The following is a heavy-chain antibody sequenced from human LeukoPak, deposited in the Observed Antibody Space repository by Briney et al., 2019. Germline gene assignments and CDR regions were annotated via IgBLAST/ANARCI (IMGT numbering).Heavy chain of an antibody. D-gene: IGHD1-26*01. Sequence: ASVKVSCKASGYTFTDYYIHWVRQAPGQGLEWMGWINPNSGSINYAQRFQGRVAMTRDTSVRTAYMELNWLTSDDTAVYYCAREISGGSATLDNWGQGPLVTVSS. CDR2: INPNSGSI. J-gene: IGHJ4*02. CDR3: AREISGGSATLDN. V-gene: IGHV1-2*02. CDR1: GYTFTDYY.